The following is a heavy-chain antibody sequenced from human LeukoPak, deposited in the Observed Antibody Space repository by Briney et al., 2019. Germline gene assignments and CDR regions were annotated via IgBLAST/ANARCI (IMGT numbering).Heavy chain of an antibody. CDR3: ASTEGVPAASFYYYYYGMDV. V-gene: IGHV3-48*02. CDR1: GFTFSSYS. CDR2: ISSSSSTI. Sequence: GGSLRLSCAASGFTFSSYSMNWVRQAPGKGLEWVSYISSSSSTIHYADSVKGRFTISRDNAKNSLYLQMNSLRDEDTAVYYCASTEGVPAASFYYYYYGMDVWGQGTTVTVSS. D-gene: IGHD2-2*01. J-gene: IGHJ6*02.